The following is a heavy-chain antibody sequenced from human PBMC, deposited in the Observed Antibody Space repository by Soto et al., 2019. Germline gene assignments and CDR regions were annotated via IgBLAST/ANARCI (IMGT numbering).Heavy chain of an antibody. CDR3: ARARRGMVRGVSKSRVPNWFDP. CDR1: GGSFSGYY. D-gene: IGHD3-10*01. V-gene: IGHV4-34*01. Sequence: PSETLSLTCAVYGGSFSGYYWSWIRQPPGKGLEWIGEINHSGSTNYNPSLKSRVTISVDTSKNQFSLKLSSVTAADTAVYYCARARRGMVRGVSKSRVPNWFDPWGQGTLVTVSS. CDR2: INHSGST. J-gene: IGHJ5*02.